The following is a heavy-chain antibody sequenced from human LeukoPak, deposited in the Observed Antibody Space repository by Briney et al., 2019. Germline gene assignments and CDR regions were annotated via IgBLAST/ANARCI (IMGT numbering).Heavy chain of an antibody. J-gene: IGHJ4*02. CDR1: GFTFSNAW. V-gene: IGHV3-15*01. D-gene: IGHD2-15*01. CDR3: TTVRGFCSGRSCLGY. Sequence: GGSLRLPCAASGFTFSNAWMSWVRQAPGKGLEWVGRIKSKTDGGTTDYAAPVKGRFTISRDDSKNTLYLQMNSLKTEDTAVFYCTTVRGFCSGRSCLGYWGQGTLVTVSS. CDR2: IKSKTDGGTT.